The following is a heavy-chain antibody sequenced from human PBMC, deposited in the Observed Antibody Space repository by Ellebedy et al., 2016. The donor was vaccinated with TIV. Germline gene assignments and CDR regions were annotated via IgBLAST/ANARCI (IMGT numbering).Heavy chain of an antibody. Sequence: GESLKISXKGSGYSFTSYWIGWVRQMPGKGLEWMGIIYPGDSDTRYSPSFQGQVTISADKSISTAYLQWSSLKASDTAMYYCARQAAEYYYDSSGYPDYWGQGTLVTVSS. V-gene: IGHV5-51*01. J-gene: IGHJ4*02. CDR1: GYSFTSYW. CDR3: ARQAAEYYYDSSGYPDY. D-gene: IGHD3-22*01. CDR2: IYPGDSDT.